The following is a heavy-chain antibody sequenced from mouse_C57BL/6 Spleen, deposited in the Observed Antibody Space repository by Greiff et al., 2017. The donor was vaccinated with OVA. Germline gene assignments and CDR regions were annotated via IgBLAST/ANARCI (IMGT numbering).Heavy chain of an antibody. CDR2: IWSGGST. D-gene: IGHD1-1*01. V-gene: IGHV2-2*01. CDR3: ARNYGSSYGIAY. J-gene: IGHJ3*01. CDR1: GFSLTSYG. Sequence: QVQLKESGPGLVQPSQSLSITCTVSGFSLTSYGVHWVRQSPGKGLEWLGVIWSGGSTDYNAAFISRLSISKDNSKSQVFFKMNSLQADDTAIYYCARNYGSSYGIAYWGQGTLVTVSA.